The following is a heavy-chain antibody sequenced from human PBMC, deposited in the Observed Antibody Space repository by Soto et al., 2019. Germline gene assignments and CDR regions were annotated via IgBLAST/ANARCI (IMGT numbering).Heavy chain of an antibody. J-gene: IGHJ6*02. D-gene: IGHD1-1*01. V-gene: IGHV1-8*01. CDR1: GYTFTSYD. CDR2: MNPNSGNT. Sequence: QVQLVQSGAEVKKPGASVKVSCKASGYTFTSYDINWVRQATGQGLEWMGWMNPNSGNTGYAQKFQGRVTMTRNTSISTAYMELSSLRSEDPAVCYCARERTGTTSMDVWGQGTTVTVSS. CDR3: ARERTGTTSMDV.